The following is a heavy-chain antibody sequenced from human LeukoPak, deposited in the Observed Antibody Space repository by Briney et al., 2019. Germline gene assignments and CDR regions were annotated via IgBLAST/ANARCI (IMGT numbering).Heavy chain of an antibody. CDR3: ASSFGFKAAPSYMLDY. V-gene: IGHV1-69*01. CDR2: IIPIFGTA. J-gene: IGHJ4*02. Sequence: SVKVSCKASGGTFSSYAISWVRQAPGQGLEWMGGIIPIFGTANYAQKFQGRVTITADESTSTAYMELSSLRSEDTAVYYCASSFGFKAAPSYMLDYWGQGTLVTVSS. D-gene: IGHD3-10*01. CDR1: GGTFSSYA.